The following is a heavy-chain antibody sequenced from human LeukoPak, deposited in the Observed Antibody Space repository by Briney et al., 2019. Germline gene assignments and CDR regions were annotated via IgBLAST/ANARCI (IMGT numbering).Heavy chain of an antibody. J-gene: IGHJ6*02. D-gene: IGHD3-22*01. Sequence: ASVKVSCKASGYTFTSYYMHWVRQAPGQGLEWMGIINPSGGSTSYAQKFQGRVTMTRDTSTSTVYMELSSLRSEDTAVYYCALRGDYYDSSGYSYGMDVWGQGTTVTVSS. V-gene: IGHV1-46*01. CDR1: GYTFTSYY. CDR2: INPSGGST. CDR3: ALRGDYYDSSGYSYGMDV.